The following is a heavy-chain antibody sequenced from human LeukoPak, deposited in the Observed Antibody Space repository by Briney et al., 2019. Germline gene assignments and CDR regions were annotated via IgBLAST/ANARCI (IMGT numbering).Heavy chain of an antibody. CDR1: GGSFSGYY. D-gene: IGHD1-26*01. J-gene: IGHJ4*02. Sequence: PSETLSLTCAVYGGSFSGYYWSWIRQPPGKGLEWIGEINHSGSTNYNPSLKSRVTISVDTSKNQFSLKLSSVTAADTAVYYCARGRVGATDFDYWGQGTLVTVSS. CDR2: INHSGST. V-gene: IGHV4-34*01. CDR3: ARGRVGATDFDY.